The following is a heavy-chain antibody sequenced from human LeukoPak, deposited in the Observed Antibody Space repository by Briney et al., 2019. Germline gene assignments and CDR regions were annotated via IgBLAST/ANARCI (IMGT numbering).Heavy chain of an antibody. CDR1: GGSISSYY. J-gene: IGHJ4*02. V-gene: IGHV4-4*07. CDR2: IYTSGNT. CDR3: ARVDLRAAFFDY. D-gene: IGHD2-15*01. Sequence: SETLSLTCTVSGGSISSYYWTWIRQPAGKGLEWIGRIYTSGNTGYNPSLKSRVTMSVDTSKNQFSLNLRSVTAADTAVYYCARVDLRAAFFDYWGQGTLVTVSS.